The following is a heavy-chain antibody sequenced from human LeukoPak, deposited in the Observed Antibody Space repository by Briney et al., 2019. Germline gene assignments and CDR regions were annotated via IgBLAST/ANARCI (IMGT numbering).Heavy chain of an antibody. CDR2: IIPILGIA. J-gene: IGHJ3*02. Sequence: ASVKVSCKASGGTFSSYAISWVRQAPGQGLKWMGRIIPILGIANYAQKFQGRVTITADKSTSTAYMELSSLRSEDTAVYYCARGKSSTYDSSGYYLNIHDGAGDIWGQGTMVTVSS. CDR1: GGTFSSYA. CDR3: ARGKSSTYDSSGYYLNIHDGAGDI. V-gene: IGHV1-69*04. D-gene: IGHD3-22*01.